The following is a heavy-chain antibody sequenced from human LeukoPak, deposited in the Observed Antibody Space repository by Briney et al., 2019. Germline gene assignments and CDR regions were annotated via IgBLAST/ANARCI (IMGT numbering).Heavy chain of an antibody. Sequence: GGSLRLSCAASGFTFSSYWMSWVRQAPGKGLEWVSTISGGGGSTYYADSVKGRFTISRDNSKNTLYLQVNSLRAEDTAVYYCAKGGKWDVTPFDYWGQGTLVTVSS. CDR1: GFTFSSYW. V-gene: IGHV3-23*01. CDR2: ISGGGGST. D-gene: IGHD1-26*01. J-gene: IGHJ4*02. CDR3: AKGGKWDVTPFDY.